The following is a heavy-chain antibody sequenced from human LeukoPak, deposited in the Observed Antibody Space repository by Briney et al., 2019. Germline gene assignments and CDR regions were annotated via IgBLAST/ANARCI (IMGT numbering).Heavy chain of an antibody. J-gene: IGHJ6*03. CDR3: ARMTVVPAVDYYYYMDV. V-gene: IGHV4-4*07. CDR2: IYTSGST. D-gene: IGHD2-2*01. CDR1: GGSISGCY. Sequence: SETLSLTCTVSGGSISGCYWSWIRQPAGKGLEWIGRIYTSGSTNYNPSLKSRVTMSVDTSKNQFSLKLSSVTAADTAVYYCARMTVVPAVDYYYYMDVWGKGTTVTVSS.